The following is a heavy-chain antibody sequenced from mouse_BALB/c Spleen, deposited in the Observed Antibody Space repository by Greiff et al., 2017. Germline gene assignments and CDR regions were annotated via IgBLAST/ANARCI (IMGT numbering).Heavy chain of an antibody. CDR3: AITGTNGLFDY. V-gene: IGHV5-9-4*01. J-gene: IGHJ2*01. Sequence: DVKLVESGGGLVKPGGSLKLSCAASGFTFSSYAMSWVRQSPEKRLEWVAEISSGGSYTYYPDTVTGRFTISRDNAKNTLYLEMSSLRSEDTAMYYCAITGTNGLFDYWGQGTTLTVSS. CDR1: GFTFSSYA. CDR2: ISSGGSYT. D-gene: IGHD4-1*01.